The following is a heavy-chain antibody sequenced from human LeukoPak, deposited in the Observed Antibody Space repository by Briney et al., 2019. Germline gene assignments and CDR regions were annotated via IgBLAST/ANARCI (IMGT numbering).Heavy chain of an antibody. CDR2: IHHGGST. D-gene: IGHD4-17*01. CDR1: GGSISNSNW. V-gene: IGHV4-4*02. CDR3: ARGGGGSSTVTTYWFDP. Sequence: SETLSLTCAVSGGSISNSNWWSWVRQSPGKGLEWIGEIHHGGSTTYNPSLKSRLTISVDTSKNQFSLKLNSVTAADTAVYYCARGGGGSSTVTTYWFDPWGQGALVTVSS. J-gene: IGHJ5*02.